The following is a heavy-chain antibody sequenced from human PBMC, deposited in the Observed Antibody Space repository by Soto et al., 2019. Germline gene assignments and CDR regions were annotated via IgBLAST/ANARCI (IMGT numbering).Heavy chain of an antibody. CDR2: IYWNDDK. CDR3: AHSRSVLRFLEWLPREGNWFDP. CDR1: GFSLSTSGVG. J-gene: IGHJ5*02. D-gene: IGHD3-3*01. Sequence: SGPTLVNPTQNLTLTCTFSGFSLSTSGVGVGWIRQPPGKALEWLALIYWNDDKRYSPSLKSRLTITKDTSKNQVVLTMTNMDPVDTATYYCAHSRSVLRFLEWLPREGNWFDPWGQGTLVTVSS. V-gene: IGHV2-5*01.